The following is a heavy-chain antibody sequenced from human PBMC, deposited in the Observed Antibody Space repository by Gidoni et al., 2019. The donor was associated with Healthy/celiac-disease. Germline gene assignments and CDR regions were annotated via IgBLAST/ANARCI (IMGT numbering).Heavy chain of an antibody. D-gene: IGHD3-3*01. CDR3: ANKFWSGYRPFDY. Sequence: EVQLLESGGGLVQPGGSLRLSCAASGFTFSSYAMSWVRQAPGKGLEWVSAISGSGGSTYYADSVKGRFTISRDNSKNTLYLQMNSLRAEDTAVYYCANKFWSGYRPFDYWGQGTLVTVSS. J-gene: IGHJ4*02. CDR2: ISGSGGST. CDR1: GFTFSSYA. V-gene: IGHV3-23*01.